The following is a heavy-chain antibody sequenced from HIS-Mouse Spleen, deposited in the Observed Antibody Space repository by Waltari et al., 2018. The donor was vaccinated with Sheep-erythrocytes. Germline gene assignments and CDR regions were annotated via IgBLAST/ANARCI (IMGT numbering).Heavy chain of an antibody. V-gene: IGHV3-21*01. J-gene: IGHJ4*02. D-gene: IGHD1-26*01. Sequence: EVQLVESGGGLVKPGGSLRLSCAASGFTFSSYSMNGVRQAPGKGLEWVSSISSSSSYIYYADSVKGRLTIARDKAKNSLYLQMNSLRAEDTAVYYCARVASGATFDYWGQGTLVTVSS. CDR3: ARVASGATFDY. CDR2: ISSSSSYI. CDR1: GFTFSSYS.